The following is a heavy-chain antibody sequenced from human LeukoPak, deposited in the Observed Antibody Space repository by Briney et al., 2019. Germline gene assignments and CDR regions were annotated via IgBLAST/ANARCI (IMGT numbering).Heavy chain of an antibody. CDR2: IYTSGST. J-gene: IGHJ5*02. D-gene: IGHD3-3*01. CDR1: GGSISSYY. CDR3: ARENRKVTIFGVAKNWFDP. Sequence: SETLSLTCTVSGGSISSYYWSWIRQPAGKGLEWIGRIYTSGSTNYNPSLESRVTMSVDTSKNQFSLKLSSVTAADTAVYYCARENRKVTIFGVAKNWFDPWGQGTLVTVSS. V-gene: IGHV4-4*07.